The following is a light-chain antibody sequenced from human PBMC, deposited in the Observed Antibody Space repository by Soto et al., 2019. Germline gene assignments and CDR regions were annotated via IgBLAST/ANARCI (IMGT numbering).Light chain of an antibody. Sequence: DIVLTQSPATLSLSPGERATLSCRASQSVDSSLAWYQQKPGQAPRVLIYGASSRTTGIPDRFSGSGSGSDFTLTISRLEPEDFAVYYCQQYHNSPLTFGQGTKVDIK. J-gene: IGKJ1*01. CDR3: QQYHNSPLT. V-gene: IGKV3-20*01. CDR1: QSVDSS. CDR2: GAS.